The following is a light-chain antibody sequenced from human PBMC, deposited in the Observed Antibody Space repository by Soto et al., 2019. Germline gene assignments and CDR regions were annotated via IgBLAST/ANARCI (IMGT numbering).Light chain of an antibody. CDR3: CSYAGSRTIYV. CDR1: SSDVGGYNH. Sequence: QSALTQPASVSGSPGQSITISCTGTSSDVGGYNHVSWYQHHPGKAPKLMIYEGSKRPSGVSNRFSCSKSGNTASLTISGLQAEDEADYYCCSYAGSRTIYVFGSGTKLTVL. V-gene: IGLV2-23*01. J-gene: IGLJ1*01. CDR2: EGS.